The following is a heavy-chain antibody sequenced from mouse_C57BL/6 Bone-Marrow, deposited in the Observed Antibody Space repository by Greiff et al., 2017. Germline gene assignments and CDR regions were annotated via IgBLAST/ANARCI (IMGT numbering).Heavy chain of an antibody. CDR3: ARSGGYLSYWYFDV. V-gene: IGHV1-75*01. Sequence: VMLVESGPELVKPGASVKISCKASGYTFTDYYINWVKQRPGQGLEWIGWIFPGSGSTYYNEKFKGKATLTVDKSSSTAYMLLSSLTSEDSAVYFCARSGGYLSYWYFDVWGTGTTVTVSS. J-gene: IGHJ1*03. CDR2: IFPGSGST. CDR1: GYTFTDYY. D-gene: IGHD2-2*01.